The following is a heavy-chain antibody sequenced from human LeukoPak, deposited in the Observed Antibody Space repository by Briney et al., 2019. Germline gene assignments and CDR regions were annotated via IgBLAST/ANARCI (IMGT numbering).Heavy chain of an antibody. V-gene: IGHV4-59*08. J-gene: IGHJ5*02. CDR3: ARSTYCYDSSGPSCFDP. CDR1: GGSISSYY. CDR2: IYYSGST. D-gene: IGHD3-22*01. Sequence: SETLSLTCTVSGGSISSYYWNWIRQPPGKGLEWIGYIYYSGSTNYNPSLKSRVTISVDTSKNQFSLKLSSVTAADTAVYYCARSTYCYDSSGPSCFDPWGQGTLVTVSS.